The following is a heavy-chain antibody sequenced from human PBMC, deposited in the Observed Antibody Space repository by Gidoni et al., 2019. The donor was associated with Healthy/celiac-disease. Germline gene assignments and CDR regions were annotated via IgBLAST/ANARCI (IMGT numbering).Heavy chain of an antibody. Sequence: EVQLVESGGGLVQPGRSLRLSCAASGFTFVDYAMHWVRQAPGKGLEWVSGISWNSGSIGYADSVKGRFTISRDNAKNSLYLQMNSLRAEDMALYYCAKDMGGSGSHSTFDYWGQGTLVTVSS. D-gene: IGHD3-10*01. J-gene: IGHJ4*02. V-gene: IGHV3-9*03. CDR2: ISWNSGSI. CDR1: GFTFVDYA. CDR3: AKDMGGSGSHSTFDY.